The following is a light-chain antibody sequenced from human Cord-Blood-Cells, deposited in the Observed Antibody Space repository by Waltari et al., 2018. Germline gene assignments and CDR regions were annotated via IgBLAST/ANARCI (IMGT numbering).Light chain of an antibody. CDR2: LGS. J-gene: IGKJ1*01. CDR3: MQALQTPWT. CDR1: QSLLHSNGYNY. Sequence: DIVMTQSPLSLPVTPGEQASISCRHSQSLLHSNGYNYLDWYLQKPGQSPQLLIYLGSNRDSGVPDRFSGSGSGTDFTLNISRVEAEDVGVYYCMQALQTPWTFGQGTKVEIK. V-gene: IGKV2-28*01.